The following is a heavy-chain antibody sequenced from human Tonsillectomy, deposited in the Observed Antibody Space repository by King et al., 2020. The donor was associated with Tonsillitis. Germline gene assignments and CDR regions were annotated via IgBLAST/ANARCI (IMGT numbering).Heavy chain of an antibody. Sequence: QLVQSGAEVKKPGASVKVSCKASRYTFTGYFMHWGRQAPGQGPEWMGGINPNSGGTNYPQKFHGRVTMTRDMSRSTAYMELSSLRSDDTAGYYCARGGNWNDVGVSGMDVWGQGTTVTASS. CDR2: INPNSGGT. D-gene: IGHD1-1*01. J-gene: IGHJ6*02. CDR3: ARGGNWNDVGVSGMDV. V-gene: IGHV1-2*02. CDR1: RYTFTGYF.